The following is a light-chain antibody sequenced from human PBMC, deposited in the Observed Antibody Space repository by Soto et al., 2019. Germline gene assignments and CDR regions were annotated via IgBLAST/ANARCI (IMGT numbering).Light chain of an antibody. CDR1: SGHSSYA. CDR3: QTWGTGIPQVV. Sequence: QLVLTQSPSASASLGASVKLTCTLSSGHSSYAIAWHQQQPEKGPRYLMKLNSDGSHSKGDGIPDRFSGSSSGAERYLTISSLQSEDEADYYCQTWGTGIPQVVFGGGTKLTVL. CDR2: LNSDGSH. J-gene: IGLJ2*01. V-gene: IGLV4-69*01.